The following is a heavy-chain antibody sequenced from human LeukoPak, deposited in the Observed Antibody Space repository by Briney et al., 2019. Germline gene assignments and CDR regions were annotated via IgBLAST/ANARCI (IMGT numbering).Heavy chain of an antibody. CDR3: ARTRYFDWLYQDY. Sequence: PSETLSLTCTVSGGSISSYYWSWIRQPPGKGLEWIGYIYYSGSTNYNPSLKSRVTISVDTSKNQFSLKLSSVTAADTAVYYCARTRYFDWLYQDYWGQGTLVTVSS. CDR2: IYYSGST. V-gene: IGHV4-59*01. CDR1: GGSISSYY. J-gene: IGHJ4*02. D-gene: IGHD3-9*01.